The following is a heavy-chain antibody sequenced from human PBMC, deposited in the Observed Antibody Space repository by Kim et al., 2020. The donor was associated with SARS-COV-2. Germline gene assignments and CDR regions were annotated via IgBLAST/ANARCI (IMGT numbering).Heavy chain of an antibody. D-gene: IGHD3-10*01. Sequence: GGSLRLSCAASGLGFDSSAMNWVRQAPGKGLECVAVISYDGRNKDYADSVKGRFTISRDNSKSTLYLQMNSLRVEDTAVYYCARGNYYESVSLSDYYNGMDVWGQGTTVTVSS. CDR1: GLGFDSSA. J-gene: IGHJ6*02. V-gene: IGHV3-30-3*01. CDR3: ARGNYYESVSLSDYYNGMDV. CDR2: ISYDGRNK.